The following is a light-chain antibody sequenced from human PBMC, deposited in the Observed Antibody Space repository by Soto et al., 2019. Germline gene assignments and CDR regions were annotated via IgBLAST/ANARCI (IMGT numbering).Light chain of an antibody. J-gene: IGLJ3*02. CDR3: ATWDVNLNGRV. Sequence: QSALTQPASVSDSPGQSITISCTGTSSDVGGSNHVSWYQQLPGTAPKLLIYNDNDRPSGVPDRFSGSKSGTSASLAISGLQSEDEADYYCATWDVNLNGRVFGGGTKLTVL. CDR1: SSDVGGSNH. V-gene: IGLV2-14*03. CDR2: NDN.